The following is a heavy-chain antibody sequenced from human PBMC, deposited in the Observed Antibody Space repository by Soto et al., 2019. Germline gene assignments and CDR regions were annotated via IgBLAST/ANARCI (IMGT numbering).Heavy chain of an antibody. CDR1: GYTFTSYG. Sequence: GASVKVSCKASGYTFTSYGISWVRQAPGQGLEWKGWISAYNGNTNYAQKLQGRVTMTTDTSTSTAYMELRSLRSDDTAVYYCARSNYYGSGSYHPNRTQDWFDPWGQGTLVTVSS. V-gene: IGHV1-18*01. D-gene: IGHD3-10*01. CDR3: ARSNYYGSGSYHPNRTQDWFDP. CDR2: ISAYNGNT. J-gene: IGHJ5*02.